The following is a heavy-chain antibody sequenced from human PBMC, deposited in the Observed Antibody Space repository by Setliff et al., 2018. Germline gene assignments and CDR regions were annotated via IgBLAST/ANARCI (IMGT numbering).Heavy chain of an antibody. CDR3: ARTYGSANSYAFDI. V-gene: IGHV3-23*01. CDR2: ISGSGGST. J-gene: IGHJ3*02. CDR1: GFTFSSYA. Sequence: LRLSCAASGFTFSSYAMSWVRQAPGKGLEWVSAISGSGGSTYYADSVKGRFTVSRDNAKDSLHLQMNSLRAEDTAVYYCARTYGSANSYAFDIWGQGTMVTVSS. D-gene: IGHD3-10*01.